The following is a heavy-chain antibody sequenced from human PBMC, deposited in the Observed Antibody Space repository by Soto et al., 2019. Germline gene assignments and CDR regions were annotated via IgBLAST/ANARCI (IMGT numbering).Heavy chain of an antibody. CDR1: GYXFTSYG. Sequence: ASVKVSCKAYGYXFTSYGISWVRQAPGQGLEWMVWISAYNGNTNYAQKLQGRVTMTTDTSTSTAYMELRSLRSDDSAVYYCASHQPSGWYEFDYLGQGTLVTVSS. J-gene: IGHJ4*02. V-gene: IGHV1-18*01. D-gene: IGHD6-19*01. CDR2: ISAYNGNT. CDR3: ASHQPSGWYEFDY.